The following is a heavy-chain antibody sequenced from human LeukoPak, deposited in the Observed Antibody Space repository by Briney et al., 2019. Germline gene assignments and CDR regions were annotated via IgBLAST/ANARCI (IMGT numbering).Heavy chain of an antibody. V-gene: IGHV3-21*01. J-gene: IGHJ4*02. Sequence: GGSLRLSCAASGFTFSSYTMNWVRQAPGKGLEWVSSISSTSSDIYYADSVKGRFTISRDNAKNSVYLQMNSLRAEDTAVYYCARALPYYSDSSGPRDFDYWGQGTLVTVSS. CDR3: ARALPYYSDSSGPRDFDY. CDR2: ISSTSSDI. CDR1: GFTFSSYT. D-gene: IGHD3-22*01.